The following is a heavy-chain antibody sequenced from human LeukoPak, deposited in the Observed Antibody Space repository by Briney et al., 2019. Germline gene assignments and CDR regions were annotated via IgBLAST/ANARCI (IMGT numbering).Heavy chain of an antibody. CDR3: VRDMNTVTTCYLQF. D-gene: IGHD1-1*01. V-gene: IGHV3-21*01. J-gene: IGHJ1*01. Sequence: PGGXLTLSCAASGFTFSSYSMNWVRQAPGKGLEWVSSISRTSRHKYYSDSVRGRFTISRDDAENSLFLQMDSLRAEDTAIYYCVRDMNTVTTCYLQFWGQGTLVTVSS. CDR1: GFTFSSYS. CDR2: ISRTSRHK.